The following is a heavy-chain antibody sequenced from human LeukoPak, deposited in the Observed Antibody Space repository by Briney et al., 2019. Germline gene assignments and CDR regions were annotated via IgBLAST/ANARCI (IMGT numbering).Heavy chain of an antibody. D-gene: IGHD3-3*01. V-gene: IGHV1-46*01. CDR2: INPSGGRT. CDR1: GYTFTSDY. CDR3: ARGSRFLDY. Sequence: ASVKVSCKASGYTFTSDYIHWVRQAPGQGLEWLGIINPSGGRTTYGQNFQGRVTMTRDTSTSTVYMELSNLRSEDTVVYYCARGSRFLDYWGQGTLVTVSS. J-gene: IGHJ4*02.